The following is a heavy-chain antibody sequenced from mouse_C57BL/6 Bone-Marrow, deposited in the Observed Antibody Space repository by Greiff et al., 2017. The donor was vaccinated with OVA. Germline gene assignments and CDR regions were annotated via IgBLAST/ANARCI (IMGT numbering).Heavy chain of an antibody. Sequence: VQLQQSGPELVKPGASVKISCKASGYAFSSSWMNWVKQRPGKGLEWIGRIYPGDGDTNYNGKFKGKATLTADKSSSTAYMQLSSLTSEDSAVYFCARMRVISNYGGFAYWGQGTLVTVSA. J-gene: IGHJ3*01. D-gene: IGHD2-5*01. CDR3: ARMRVISNYGGFAY. CDR1: GYAFSSSW. CDR2: IYPGDGDT. V-gene: IGHV1-82*01.